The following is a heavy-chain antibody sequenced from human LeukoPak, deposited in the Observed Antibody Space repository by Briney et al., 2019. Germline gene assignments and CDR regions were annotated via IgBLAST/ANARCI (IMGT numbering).Heavy chain of an antibody. CDR2: TNGDGNDL. J-gene: IGHJ4*02. CDR3: AKTAVAGTLDY. CDR1: GFTLSNSW. V-gene: IGHV3-74*01. D-gene: IGHD6-19*01. Sequence: PGGSLRLSCAVSGFTLSNSWMHWVRQAPGKGLVWVARTNGDGNDLSYADSVKGRFTISRDNSKNTLYLQMNSLRAEDTAVYYCAKTAVAGTLDYWGQGTLVTVSS.